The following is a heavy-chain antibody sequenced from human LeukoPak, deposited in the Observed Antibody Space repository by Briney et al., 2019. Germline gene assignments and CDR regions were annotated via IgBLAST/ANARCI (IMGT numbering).Heavy chain of an antibody. CDR1: GFTFTTYA. J-gene: IGHJ4*02. CDR3: ARLSGTYGTTSRVLDS. CDR2: ISGTVNT. Sequence: GGSLRLSCAASGFTFTTYAVLWVRQAPGKGLEWVSAISGTVNTFYADSVKGRFTISRDNSDNTLSLQVNSLRAEDTAVYYCARLSGTYGTTSRVLDSWGQGTLVIVSS. D-gene: IGHD1-1*01. V-gene: IGHV3-23*01.